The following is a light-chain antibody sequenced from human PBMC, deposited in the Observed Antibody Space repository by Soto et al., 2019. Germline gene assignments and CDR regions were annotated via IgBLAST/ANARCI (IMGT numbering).Light chain of an antibody. CDR2: DAS. Sequence: IQMPQSPYTLSASVGDRVTITCRASQSISSWVAWYQQKPGKAPKLLIYDASSLESGVPSRFSGSGSGTEFTLTISSLQPDDFATYYCHQYNSYSPTWTFGQGTKVDI. CDR1: QSISSW. V-gene: IGKV1-5*01. CDR3: HQYNSYSPTWT. J-gene: IGKJ1*01.